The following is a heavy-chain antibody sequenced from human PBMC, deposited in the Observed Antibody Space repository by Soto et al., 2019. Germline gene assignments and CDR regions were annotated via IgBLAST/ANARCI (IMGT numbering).Heavy chain of an antibody. CDR3: AKCRGRIVGATSYYFDY. CDR1: GFTFSSYG. J-gene: IGHJ4*02. Sequence: PGGSLRLSCAASGFTFSSYGMHWVRQAPGKGLEWVAVISYDGSNKYYADSVKGRFTISRDNSKNTLYLQMNSLRAENTAVYYCAKCRGRIVGATSYYFDYWGQGTLVTVSS. V-gene: IGHV3-30*18. D-gene: IGHD1-26*01. CDR2: ISYDGSNK.